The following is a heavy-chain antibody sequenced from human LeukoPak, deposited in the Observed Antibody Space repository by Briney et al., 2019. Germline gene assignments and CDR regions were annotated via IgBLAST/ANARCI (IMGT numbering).Heavy chain of an antibody. D-gene: IGHD2-15*01. CDR2: ISSGSSYI. Sequence: KTGGSLRLSCAASGFTFSSYSMNWVRQAPGKGLEWVSSISSGSSYIYYADSVQGRFTISRDNAKNSLYLQMNSLSAEDTAVYYCARDLRSGGRGGAATDFLYYFDYWGQGTLVTVSS. CDR3: ARDLRSGGRGGAATDFLYYFDY. CDR1: GFTFSSYS. V-gene: IGHV3-21*01. J-gene: IGHJ4*02.